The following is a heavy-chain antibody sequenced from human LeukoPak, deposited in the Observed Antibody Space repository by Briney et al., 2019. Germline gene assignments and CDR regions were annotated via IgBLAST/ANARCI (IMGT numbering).Heavy chain of an antibody. CDR3: ARVVVVVAAKGRYYYYGMDV. Sequence: ASVKVSCKASGGTFSSYAISWVRQAPGQGLEWMGGIIPIFGTANYAQKFQGRVTITADESTSTAYMELSGLRSEDTAVYYCARVVVVVAAKGRYYYYGMDVWGQGTTVTVSS. V-gene: IGHV1-69*13. J-gene: IGHJ6*01. CDR1: GGTFSSYA. CDR2: IIPIFGTA. D-gene: IGHD2-15*01.